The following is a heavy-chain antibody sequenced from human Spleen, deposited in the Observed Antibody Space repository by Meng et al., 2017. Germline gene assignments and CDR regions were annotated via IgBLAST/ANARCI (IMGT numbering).Heavy chain of an antibody. D-gene: IGHD5-12*01. Sequence: GGSLRLSCAASGFSFNTYAMHWVRQAPGKGLEWVALISYDGSNKYYADSVKGRFTISRDNPKNTLYLQMNSLKTEDTAVYFCARERGFYAFDFWGQGALVTVSS. CDR2: ISYDGSNK. V-gene: IGHV3-30*01. CDR1: GFSFNTYA. CDR3: ARERGFYAFDF. J-gene: IGHJ4*02.